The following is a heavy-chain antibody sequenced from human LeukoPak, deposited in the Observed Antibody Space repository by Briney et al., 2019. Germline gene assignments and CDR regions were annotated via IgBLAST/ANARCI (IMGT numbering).Heavy chain of an antibody. J-gene: IGHJ4*02. CDR3: ARWPYCNSTTCYTGY. D-gene: IGHD2-2*02. V-gene: IGHV1-8*01. Sequence: ASVKVSCKASGYTFTSYDLNWVRQATGQGLEWMGWMNPNSGNTGYAQKFQGRVTMTRNTSISTAYMELSSLRSEDTAVYYCARWPYCNSTTCYTGYWGQGTLVTVSS. CDR2: MNPNSGNT. CDR1: GYTFTSYD.